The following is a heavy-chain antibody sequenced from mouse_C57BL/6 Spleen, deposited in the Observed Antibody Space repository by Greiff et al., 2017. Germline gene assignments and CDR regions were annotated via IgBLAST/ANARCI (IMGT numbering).Heavy chain of an antibody. Sequence: EVQLQQSGPGLAKPSQTLSLTCSVTGYSITSDYWNWIRKFPGNKLEYMGYISYSGSTYYNPSLKRRISITRDTSKNQYYLQLNSVSTEDTATYYCARSVDYDVAWFAYWGQGTLVTVSA. V-gene: IGHV3-8*01. J-gene: IGHJ3*01. CDR1: GYSITSDY. D-gene: IGHD2-4*01. CDR2: ISYSGST. CDR3: ARSVDYDVAWFAY.